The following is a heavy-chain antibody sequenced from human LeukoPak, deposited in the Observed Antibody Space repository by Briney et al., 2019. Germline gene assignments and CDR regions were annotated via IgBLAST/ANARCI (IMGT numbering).Heavy chain of an antibody. J-gene: IGHJ4*02. Sequence: GGSLRLSCAASGFTFSSYGMHWVRQAPGKGLEWVAIMSYDGVNKYYADSVKGRFTISRDDSKNTVYLQMNSLRAEDTAIYYCVKDRPVCAYWGQGTLVTVSS. CDR2: MSYDGVNK. CDR3: VKDRPVCAY. V-gene: IGHV3-30*18. CDR1: GFTFSSYG.